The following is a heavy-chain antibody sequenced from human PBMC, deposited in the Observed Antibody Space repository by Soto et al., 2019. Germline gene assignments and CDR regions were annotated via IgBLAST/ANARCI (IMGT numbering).Heavy chain of an antibody. CDR3: AKGHKSSGGFSYFDY. CDR1: GFTFSNYA. D-gene: IGHD6-19*01. CDR2: ISGGGATT. Sequence: EVQLLESGGGLVQPGGSLRLSCAASGFTFSNYAIVWVRQAPGKGLEWVSGISGGGATTYYADSVRGRFTISRANSQNTLYLQMNSLTPEDTAVYYCAKGHKSSGGFSYFDYWGQGTLVTVSS. J-gene: IGHJ4*02. V-gene: IGHV3-23*01.